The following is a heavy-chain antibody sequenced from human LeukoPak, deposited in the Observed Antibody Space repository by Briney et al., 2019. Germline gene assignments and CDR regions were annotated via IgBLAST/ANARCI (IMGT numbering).Heavy chain of an antibody. CDR2: IYYSGST. CDR3: ASGYSSSSIDY. V-gene: IGHV4-61*01. J-gene: IGHJ4*02. D-gene: IGHD6-6*01. Sequence: SETLSLTCTVSGYSISSGYYWSWIRQPPGKGLEWIGYIYYSGSTNYNPSLKSRVTISVDTSKNQFSLKLSSVTAADTAVYYCASGYSSSSIDYWGQGTLVTVSS. CDR1: GYSISSGYY.